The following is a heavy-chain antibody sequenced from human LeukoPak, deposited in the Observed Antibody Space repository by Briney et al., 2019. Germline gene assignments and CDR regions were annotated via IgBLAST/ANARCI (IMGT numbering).Heavy chain of an antibody. J-gene: IGHJ6*03. D-gene: IGHD3-22*01. CDR2: IIPIFGTA. V-gene: IGHV1-69*13. Sequence: ASVKVSCKASGGTFISYAISWVRQAPGQGLEWMGGIIPIFGTANYAQKFQGRVTITADESTSTAYMELSSLRSEDTAVYYCARDKWLLPRDGSFYYYYMDVWGKGTTVTISS. CDR1: GGTFISYA. CDR3: ARDKWLLPRDGSFYYYYMDV.